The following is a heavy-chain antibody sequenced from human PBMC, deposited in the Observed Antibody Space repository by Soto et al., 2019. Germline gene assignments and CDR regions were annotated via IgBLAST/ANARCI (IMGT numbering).Heavy chain of an antibody. CDR3: ARAHYGDYGYGMDV. CDR1: GGSISSGGYS. J-gene: IGHJ6*02. Sequence: QLQLQESGSGLVKPSQTLSLTCAVSGGSISSGGYSWSWIRQPPGKGRERIGYIYHSGSTYYNPSLXXXVXVSVDRSKNQFSLKLSSVTAADTAVYYCARAHYGDYGYGMDVWGQGTTVTVSS. D-gene: IGHD4-17*01. V-gene: IGHV4-30-2*01. CDR2: IYHSGST.